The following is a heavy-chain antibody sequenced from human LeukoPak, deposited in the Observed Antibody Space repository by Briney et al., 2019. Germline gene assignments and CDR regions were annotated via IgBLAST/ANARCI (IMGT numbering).Heavy chain of an antibody. V-gene: IGHV6-1*01. CDR3: ARVWRIAAAGMPSWFDP. CDR2: TYYRSKWYN. Sequence: SQTLSLTCAISGDSVSSNSSAWSWIRRSPSKGLEWLGRTYYRSKWYNDYAVSVKSRITLTPDTSKNQFSLQLNSVTPEDTAVYYCARVWRIAAAGMPSWFDPWGQGTLVTVSS. CDR1: GDSVSSNSSA. D-gene: IGHD6-13*01. J-gene: IGHJ5*02.